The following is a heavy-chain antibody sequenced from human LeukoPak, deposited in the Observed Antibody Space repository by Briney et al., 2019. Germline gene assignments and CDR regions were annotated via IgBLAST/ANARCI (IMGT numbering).Heavy chain of an antibody. Sequence: KTSETLSLTCTVFGGSISSYYWSWIRQPPGKGLEWIGYIYCTGSANFSPSLESRVTMSVDTSKNQFSLKLRSVTAADTAVYYCARAGRGGNYYYMDVWGKGTTVTVSS. CDR2: IYCTGSA. CDR3: ARAGRGGNYYYMDV. D-gene: IGHD4-23*01. V-gene: IGHV4-59*01. J-gene: IGHJ6*03. CDR1: GGSISSYY.